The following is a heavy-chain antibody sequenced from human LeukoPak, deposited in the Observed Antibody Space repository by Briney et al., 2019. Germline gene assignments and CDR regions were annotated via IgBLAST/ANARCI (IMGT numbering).Heavy chain of an antibody. Sequence: PGGSLRLSCAAFSGYWMTWVRQAPGKGLEWVANIKEDGSVKNYVDSVKGRFTISRDNAKNSLFLQMNSLRAEDTAVYYCARINSGRHLGDAFDIWGQGTTVTVPS. D-gene: IGHD1-26*01. V-gene: IGHV3-7*01. CDR2: IKEDGSVK. CDR1: SGYW. CDR3: ARINSGRHLGDAFDI. J-gene: IGHJ3*02.